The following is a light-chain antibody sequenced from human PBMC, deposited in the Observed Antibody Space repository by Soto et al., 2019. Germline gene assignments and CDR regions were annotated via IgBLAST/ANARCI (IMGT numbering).Light chain of an antibody. Sequence: EIVLTQSPATLSLSPGERATLSCRASQSVSTYLDWYQQKPGQAPRLLIYDASSRATGIPARFRGSGSGTEFTLTISTLEPEDFALYYCQQRSNWPVTFGQGTRVEIK. V-gene: IGKV3-11*01. CDR1: QSVSTY. CDR3: QQRSNWPVT. CDR2: DAS. J-gene: IGKJ1*01.